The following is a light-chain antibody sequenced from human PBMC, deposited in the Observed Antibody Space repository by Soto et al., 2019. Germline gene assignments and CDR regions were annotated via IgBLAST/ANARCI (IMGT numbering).Light chain of an antibody. CDR3: SSYTSSSSGV. CDR1: SSDVGYYNY. Sequence: QSALTQPASVSGSPGQSITISCTGTSSDVGYYNYVSWYQQHPGKAPKLMIYEVSNRPSGVSNRFSGSKSGNTASLTISGLQAEDEADYYCSSYTSSSSGVFGTGTKVTVL. CDR2: EVS. V-gene: IGLV2-14*01. J-gene: IGLJ1*01.